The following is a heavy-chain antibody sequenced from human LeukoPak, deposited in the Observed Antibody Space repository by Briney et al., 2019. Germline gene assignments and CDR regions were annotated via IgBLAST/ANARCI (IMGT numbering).Heavy chain of an antibody. J-gene: IGHJ4*02. Sequence: GASVKVPCKASGGTFSSYAISWVRQAPGQGLEWMGRIIPILGIANYAQKFQGRVTITADKSTSTAYMELSSLRSEDTAVYYCASAIQRGYSYGLDYWGQGTLVTVSS. CDR1: GGTFSSYA. CDR3: ASAIQRGYSYGLDY. CDR2: IIPILGIA. D-gene: IGHD5-18*01. V-gene: IGHV1-69*04.